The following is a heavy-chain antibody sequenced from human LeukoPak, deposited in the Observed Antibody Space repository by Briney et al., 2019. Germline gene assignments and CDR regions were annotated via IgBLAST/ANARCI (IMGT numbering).Heavy chain of an antibody. CDR3: ARLSDDIVVVPAAIRFDY. V-gene: IGHV5-51*01. J-gene: IGHJ4*02. Sequence: GESLKISCKGSGYRFSNYWIGWVRQMPGKGLEWMGIIYPGDSDTRYSPSFQGQVTISADKSISTAYLQWSSLKASDTAMYYCARLSDDIVVVPAAIRFDYWGQGTLVTVSS. CDR1: GYRFSNYW. D-gene: IGHD2-2*02. CDR2: IYPGDSDT.